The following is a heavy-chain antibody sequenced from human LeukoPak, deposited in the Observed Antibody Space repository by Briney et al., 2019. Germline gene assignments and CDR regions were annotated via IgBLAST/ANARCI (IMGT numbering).Heavy chain of an antibody. J-gene: IGHJ3*01. D-gene: IGHD3-16*01. CDR1: ANTFTDYY. V-gene: IGHV1-46*01. CDR2: FNPAGGRT. Sequence: GASVKVSCKASANTFTDYYMHWARQAPGQGLEWMGIFNPAGGRTSYAQKFQGRVTITRDTSTSTLYMELSSLRSEDTAVYYCARRGTPNAFDLWGQGTMVTVSS. CDR3: ARRGTPNAFDL.